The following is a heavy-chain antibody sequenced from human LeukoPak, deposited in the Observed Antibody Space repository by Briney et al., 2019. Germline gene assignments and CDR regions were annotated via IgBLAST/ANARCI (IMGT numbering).Heavy chain of an antibody. V-gene: IGHV4-59*01. CDR2: IYYSGST. Sequence: SETLSLTCAVYGGSFSSYYRSWIRQPPGKGLEWIGYIYYSGSTNYNPSLKSRVTISVDTSKNQFSLKLTSVTAADTAVYYCARETSQKGAHYMDVWGKGTTVTISS. J-gene: IGHJ6*03. D-gene: IGHD3-16*01. CDR3: ARETSQKGAHYMDV. CDR1: GGSFSSYY.